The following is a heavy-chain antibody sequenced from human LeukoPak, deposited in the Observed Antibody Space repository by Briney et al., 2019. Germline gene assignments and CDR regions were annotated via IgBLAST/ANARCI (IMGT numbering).Heavy chain of an antibody. J-gene: IGHJ4*02. CDR1: GLTFSSYS. CDR3: ARALSYSYGSMDF. V-gene: IGHV3-21*01. D-gene: IGHD5-18*01. Sequence: GGSLRLSCAASGLTFSSYSMNWVRQAPGKGLEWVSSISSGSKYIYNADSVKGRFTISRDNAKNSLCLQMNSLRAEDTAVYYCARALSYSYGSMDFWGQGTLVVVSS. CDR2: ISSGSKYI.